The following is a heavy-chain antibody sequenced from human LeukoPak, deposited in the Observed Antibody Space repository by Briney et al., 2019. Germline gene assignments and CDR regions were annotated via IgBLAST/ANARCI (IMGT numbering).Heavy chain of an antibody. V-gene: IGHV3-30*18. CDR2: ISYDGSNK. J-gene: IGHJ4*02. CDR3: AKTLSWNFKVTDY. CDR1: GFTFSSYG. Sequence: GGSLRLSCAASGFTFSSYGMHWVRQAPGKGLEWVAAISYDGSNKYYADSVKGRFTISRDNSKDTLYLQMNSLRAEDTAVYYCAKTLSWNFKVTDYWGQGTLVTVSS. D-gene: IGHD1-7*01.